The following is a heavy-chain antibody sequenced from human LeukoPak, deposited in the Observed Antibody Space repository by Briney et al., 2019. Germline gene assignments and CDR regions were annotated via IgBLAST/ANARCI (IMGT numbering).Heavy chain of an antibody. Sequence: PSETLSLTCTVSGGSISSYYWSWIRQPPGKGLEWIGSIYYSGSTYYNPSLKSRVTISVDTSKNQFSLKLSSVTAADTAVYYCARQQMYYYASESRYYFDYWGQGTLVAVSS. V-gene: IGHV4-59*08. CDR2: IYYSGST. D-gene: IGHD3-10*01. CDR3: ARQQMYYYASESRYYFDY. J-gene: IGHJ4*02. CDR1: GGSISSYY.